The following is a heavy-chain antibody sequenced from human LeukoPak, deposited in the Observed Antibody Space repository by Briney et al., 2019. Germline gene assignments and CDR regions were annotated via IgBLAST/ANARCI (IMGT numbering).Heavy chain of an antibody. CDR2: INHSGST. CDR1: GGSISSNSYY. V-gene: IGHV4-39*07. Sequence: KASETLSLTCAVSGGSISSNSYYWGWIRQPPGKGLEWIGEINHSGSTNYNPSLKSRVTISVDTSKNQFSLKLSSVTAADTAVYYCARGRRHSSGRKGGYYYYYMDVWGKGTTVTVSS. D-gene: IGHD3-22*01. CDR3: ARGRRHSSGRKGGYYYYYMDV. J-gene: IGHJ6*03.